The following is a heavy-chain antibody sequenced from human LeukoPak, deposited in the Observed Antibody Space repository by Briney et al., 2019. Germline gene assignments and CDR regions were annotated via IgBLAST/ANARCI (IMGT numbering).Heavy chain of an antibody. CDR2: INPNSGGT. Sequence: ASVKVSCKASGYTFTGYYMHWVRQAPGQGLEWMGWINPNSGGTNYAQKFQGRVTMTRDTSISTAYMELSRLRSDDTAVYYCAREHCSGGSCYISYYYYRGMDVWGQGTTVTVSS. J-gene: IGHJ6*02. CDR3: AREHCSGGSCYISYYYYRGMDV. V-gene: IGHV1-2*02. CDR1: GYTFTGYY. D-gene: IGHD2-15*01.